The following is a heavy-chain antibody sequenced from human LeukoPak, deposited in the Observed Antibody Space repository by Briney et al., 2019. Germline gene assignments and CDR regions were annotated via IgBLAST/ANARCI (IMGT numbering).Heavy chain of an antibody. J-gene: IGHJ4*02. Sequence: GGSLRLSCAASGFIVSSYYMSWVRQAPGKGLEWVSVIYSGGNTNYADSVKGRFTISRDNSKNTLYLQMNSLRVEDTAVYFCARDGYYVLDYWGQGTLVTVSS. CDR3: ARDGYYVLDY. CDR2: IYSGGNT. V-gene: IGHV3-53*01. CDR1: GFIVSSYY. D-gene: IGHD3-10*02.